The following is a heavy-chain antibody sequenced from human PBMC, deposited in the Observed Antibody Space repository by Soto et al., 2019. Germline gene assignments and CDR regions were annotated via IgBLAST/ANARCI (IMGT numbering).Heavy chain of an antibody. D-gene: IGHD3-22*01. CDR1: GFTFSSSG. Sequence: QVQLVESGGGVVQPGRSLRLTCAASGFTFSSSGMHWVRQAPGKGLEWVALIAYDGSKTYYGDSVRGRFTISRDNSENTLFLQMHSLRAEDTAVYYCARWVGGSMFDNSGKYDSWGQGTLVTVSS. CDR2: IAYDGSKT. CDR3: ARWVGGSMFDNSGKYDS. V-gene: IGHV3-30*03. J-gene: IGHJ5*01.